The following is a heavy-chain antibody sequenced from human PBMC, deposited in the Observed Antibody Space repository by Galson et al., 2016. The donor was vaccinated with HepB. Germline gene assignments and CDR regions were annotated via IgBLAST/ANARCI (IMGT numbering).Heavy chain of an antibody. CDR1: GFIFSDHY. CDR3: ARSRSGSGNFDY. Sequence: SLRLSCAVSGFIFSDHYMDWLRQAPGKGLEWVARSRDKANRYTTEYAASVKGRFTISRDDSHNSVYLEMNSLKTEDTALYYCARSRSGSGNFDYWGQGTPVTVSS. J-gene: IGHJ4*02. D-gene: IGHD3-10*01. CDR2: SRDKANRYTT. V-gene: IGHV3-72*01.